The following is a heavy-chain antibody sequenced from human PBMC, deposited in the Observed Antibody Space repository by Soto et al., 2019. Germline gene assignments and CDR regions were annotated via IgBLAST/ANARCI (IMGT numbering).Heavy chain of an antibody. CDR1: GYSFTSYW. Sequence: GESLKISCKGSGYSFTSYWIGWVRQMPGKGLEWMGIIYPGDSDTRYSPSFQGQVTISADKSISTAYLQWSSLKASDTAMYYCARTNWNPDDTSSYYMDVWGKGTTVTVSS. CDR3: ARTNWNPDDTSSYYMDV. CDR2: IYPGDSDT. V-gene: IGHV5-51*01. J-gene: IGHJ6*03. D-gene: IGHD1-1*01.